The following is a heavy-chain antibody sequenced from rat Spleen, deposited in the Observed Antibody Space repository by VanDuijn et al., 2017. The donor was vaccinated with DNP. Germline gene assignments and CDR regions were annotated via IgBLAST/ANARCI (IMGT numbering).Heavy chain of an antibody. V-gene: IGHV3-1*01. Sequence: EVQFQESGPGLVKSSQSLSLTCSVTGYSITSNYWAWIRKFPGNKMEWMGYINYSGTTAYNPSLRCRISITRDTSKNQFFLQLNSVTTEDTATYYCARGLNYGGYIYSWYFDFWGPGTMVTVSS. CDR3: ARGLNYGGYIYSWYFDF. D-gene: IGHD1-11*01. J-gene: IGHJ1*01. CDR1: GYSITSNY. CDR2: INYSGTT.